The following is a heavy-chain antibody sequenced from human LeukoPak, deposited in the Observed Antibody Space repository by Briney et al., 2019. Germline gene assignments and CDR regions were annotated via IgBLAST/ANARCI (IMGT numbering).Heavy chain of an antibody. Sequence: GGSLRLSCAASGFTFNNYSMNWVRQAPGKGLEWVSYISISRKTIYYADSVKGRFTISRDNSKNSLYLQMTSLRAEDTAVYYCATCSSISCSRGNWLDPWGQGTLVSVSS. D-gene: IGHD2-2*01. V-gene: IGHV3-48*01. CDR1: GFTFNNYS. J-gene: IGHJ5*02. CDR3: ATCSSISCSRGNWLDP. CDR2: ISISRKTI.